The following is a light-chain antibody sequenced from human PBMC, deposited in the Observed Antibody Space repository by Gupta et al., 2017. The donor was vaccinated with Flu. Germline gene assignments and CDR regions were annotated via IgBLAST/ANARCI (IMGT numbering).Light chain of an antibody. J-gene: IGKJ5*01. CDR1: QSVGSS. CDR3: QQRSDWPIT. V-gene: IGKV3-11*01. CDR2: DAS. Sequence: PATLSLSPGERATLSCRASQSVGSSLAWYQQKPGQAPRLLVYDASNRATGIPARFSGSGSGTDFTLTITSLEPEDFAVYYCQQRSDWPITFGQGTRLEIK.